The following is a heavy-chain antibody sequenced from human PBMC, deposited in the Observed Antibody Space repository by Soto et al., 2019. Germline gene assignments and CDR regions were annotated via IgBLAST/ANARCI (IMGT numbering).Heavy chain of an antibody. J-gene: IGHJ4*02. CDR2: FDPEDGET. CDR3: ATDLLYSSGWYPIYY. CDR1: GYILTELS. V-gene: IGHV1-24*01. Sequence: ASVKVSCKVSGYILTELSMHWVRQAPGKGLEWMGGFDPEDGETIYAQKFQGRVTMTEDTSTDTAYMELSSLRSEDTAVYYCATDLLYSSGWYPIYYWGQGTLVPVAS. D-gene: IGHD6-19*01.